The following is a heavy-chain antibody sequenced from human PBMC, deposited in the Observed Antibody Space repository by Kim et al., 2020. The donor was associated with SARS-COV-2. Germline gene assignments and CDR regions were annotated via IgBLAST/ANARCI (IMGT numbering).Heavy chain of an antibody. Sequence: SVEGPFTISRDNSKNTLYLQMNRLRAEDTAVYYCASGDSYGSGSYSGFGYWGQGTLVTVSS. J-gene: IGHJ4*02. D-gene: IGHD3-10*01. V-gene: IGHV3-30*07. CDR3: ASGDSYGSGSYSGFGY.